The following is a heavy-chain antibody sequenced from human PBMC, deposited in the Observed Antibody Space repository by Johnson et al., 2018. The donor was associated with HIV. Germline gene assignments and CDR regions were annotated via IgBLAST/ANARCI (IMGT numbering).Heavy chain of an antibody. CDR1: GFTFSSYA. V-gene: IGHV3-30-3*01. CDR3: ARAAYVHYDILTGPPLEDAFDI. CDR2: ISYDGSNK. Sequence: QVQLVESGGGLVQPGGSLRLSCAASGFTFSSYAMHWVRQAPGKGLEWVAVISYDGSNKYYADSVKGRFTISRANSKNTLYLQMNSLRAEDTAVYYCARAAYVHYDILTGPPLEDAFDIWGQGTMVTVSS. J-gene: IGHJ3*02. D-gene: IGHD3-9*01.